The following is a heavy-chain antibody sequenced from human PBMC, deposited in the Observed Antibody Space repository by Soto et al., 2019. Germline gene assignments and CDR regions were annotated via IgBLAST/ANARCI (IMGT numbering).Heavy chain of an antibody. J-gene: IGHJ6*02. CDR2: TYYSGST. D-gene: IGHD3-22*01. CDR3: ARDRYYDSSGYYYYYYGMDV. V-gene: IGHV4-61*01. CDR1: GGSVSSGSYY. Sequence: PSETLSLTCTVSGGSVSSGSYYWSWIRQPPGKGLEWIGYTYYSGSTNYNPSLKSRVTISVDTSKNQFSLKLSSVTAADTAVYYCARDRYYDSSGYYYYYYGMDVWGQGTTVTVSS.